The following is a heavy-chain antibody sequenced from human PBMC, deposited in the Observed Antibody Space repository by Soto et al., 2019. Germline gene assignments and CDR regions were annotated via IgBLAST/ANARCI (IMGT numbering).Heavy chain of an antibody. CDR2: VFSSVSA. Sequence: LSLTCIVSGVSVTSYTWSWVRQPANKGLEWIGRVFSSVSATYNPSLKSRVSISMDTAENRISLKLDSVTAADAGVYFCARDGMTTGDTWGQGTLVTV. CDR3: ARDGMTTGDT. CDR1: GVSVTSYT. V-gene: IGHV4-4*07. D-gene: IGHD2-21*02. J-gene: IGHJ4*02.